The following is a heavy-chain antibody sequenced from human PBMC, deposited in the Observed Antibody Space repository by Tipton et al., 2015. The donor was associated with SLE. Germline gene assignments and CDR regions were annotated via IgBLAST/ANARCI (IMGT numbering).Heavy chain of an antibody. J-gene: IGHJ4*02. CDR3: ARVEDYYNSGSRVFDH. CDR1: GDSITRSSFY. Sequence: TLSLTCTVSGDSITRSSFYWGWIRQPPGKGLEWIGSIYYSGTAHYENPSLKSRVTISIDTSNNQFSLGLTSVTAADTAVYFCARVEDYYNSGSRVFDHWGQGILVTVSS. CDR2: IYYSGTAH. D-gene: IGHD3-10*01. V-gene: IGHV4-39*07.